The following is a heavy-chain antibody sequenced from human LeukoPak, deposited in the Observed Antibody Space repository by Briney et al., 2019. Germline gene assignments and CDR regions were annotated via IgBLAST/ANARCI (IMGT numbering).Heavy chain of an antibody. D-gene: IGHD3-10*01. Sequence: GRSLRLSCAASGFTFSSYSMNWARQAPGKALEWVANIKQDGSEKYYVDSVKGRFTISRDNAKNSLYLQMNSLRVGDTAVYYCATDKAGDSYSDYWGQGTLVTVSS. CDR3: ATDKAGDSYSDY. J-gene: IGHJ4*02. CDR2: IKQDGSEK. CDR1: GFTFSSYS. V-gene: IGHV3-7*01.